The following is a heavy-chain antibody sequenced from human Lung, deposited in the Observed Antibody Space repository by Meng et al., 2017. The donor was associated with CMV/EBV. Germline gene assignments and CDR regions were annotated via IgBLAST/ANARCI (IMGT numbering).Heavy chain of an antibody. CDR2: IRYDGSNK. V-gene: IGHV3-30*02. CDR1: GFTFSSYG. J-gene: IGHJ6*02. CDR3: AKDFCSSTSCYRSYYYYYGMDV. Sequence: GESLKISCAASGFTFSSYGMHWVRQAPGKGLEWVAFIRYDGSNKYYADSVKGRFTISRDNSKNTLYLQMNSLRAEDTAVYYCAKDFCSSTSCYRSYYYYYGMDVWGQGTXVTVYS. D-gene: IGHD2-2*01.